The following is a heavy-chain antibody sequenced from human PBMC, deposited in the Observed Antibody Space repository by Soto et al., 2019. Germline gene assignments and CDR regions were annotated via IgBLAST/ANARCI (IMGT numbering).Heavy chain of an antibody. D-gene: IGHD2-15*01. CDR2: NYHSGST. Sequence: QVQLQESGPGLVKPSGTLSLTCAVSSGSISSSNWWSWVRQPPGKGLEWIGENYHSGSTNYNPSHKSRVTISVDKSKNQFSLKLSSVTAADTAVYYCAREYCSGGSCYEFDYWGPGTLVTVSS. CDR1: SGSISSSNW. J-gene: IGHJ4*02. CDR3: AREYCSGGSCYEFDY. V-gene: IGHV4-4*02.